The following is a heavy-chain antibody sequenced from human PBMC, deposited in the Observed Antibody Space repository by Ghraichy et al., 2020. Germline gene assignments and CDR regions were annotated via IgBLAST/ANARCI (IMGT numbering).Heavy chain of an antibody. V-gene: IGHV1-69*13. CDR2: IIPIFGTA. CDR3: ARGLWSGYFYYYGMDV. Sequence: SVKVSCKASGGTFSSYAISWVRQAPGQGLEWMGGIIPIFGTANYAQKFQGRVTITADESTSTAYMELSSLRSEDTAVYYCARGLWSGYFYYYGMDVWGQGTTVTVSS. D-gene: IGHD3-3*01. J-gene: IGHJ6*02. CDR1: GGTFSSYA.